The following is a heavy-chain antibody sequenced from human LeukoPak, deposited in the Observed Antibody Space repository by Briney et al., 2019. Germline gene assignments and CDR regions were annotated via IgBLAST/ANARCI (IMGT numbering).Heavy chain of an antibody. CDR2: ISSSSSYI. D-gene: IGHD6-19*01. CDR3: ARVSGWDYFDY. V-gene: IGHV3-21*04. J-gene: IGHJ4*02. Sequence: RGGSLRLSCAASGFTFSTYSMNWIRQAPGKGLEWVSSISSSSSYIYYADSVKGRFTISRDNAKNSLYLQMNSLRAEDTAVYYCARVSGWDYFDYWGQGTLVTVSS. CDR1: GFTFSTYS.